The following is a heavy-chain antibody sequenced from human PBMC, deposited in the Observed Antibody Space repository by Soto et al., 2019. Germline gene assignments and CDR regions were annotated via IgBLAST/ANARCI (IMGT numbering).Heavy chain of an antibody. CDR1: GFTFGDFA. V-gene: IGHV3-49*04. D-gene: IGHD6-19*01. CDR2: IRSKAKGGTP. J-gene: IGHJ4*02. CDR3: TRSGIAVPNNYLDY. Sequence: PGGSLRLSCTGSGFTFGDFAMNWVRQAPGKGLEWLGFIRSKAKGGTPEYAASVEGRFTVSRDDSKSIAYLQMNSLKTDETAVYYCTRSGIAVPNNYLDYWGRGTLVTVSS.